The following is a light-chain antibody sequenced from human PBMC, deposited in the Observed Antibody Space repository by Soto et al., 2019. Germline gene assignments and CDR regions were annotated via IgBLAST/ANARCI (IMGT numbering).Light chain of an antibody. V-gene: IGKV1-33*01. CDR1: QDVSNY. Sequence: DMQITQSQSSLSASVGDRVTITCQASQDVSNYLKWYQQKPGKAPKLLIYDASNLETGVPSRFSGSGSGTDFTFTISSLQPEDIATYYCQQYDNLPHGTFGQGTRLEI. J-gene: IGKJ5*01. CDR3: QQYDNLPHGT. CDR2: DAS.